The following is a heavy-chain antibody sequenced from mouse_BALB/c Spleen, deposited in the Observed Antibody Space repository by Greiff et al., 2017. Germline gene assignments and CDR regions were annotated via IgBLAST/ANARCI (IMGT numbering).Heavy chain of an antibody. Sequence: VQLQQSGPGLVQPSQSLSITCTVSGFSLTSYGVHWVRQSPGKGLEWLGVIWSGGSTDYNAAFISRLSISKDNSKSQVFFKMNSLQANDTAIYYCARNGRGSTTFYYSMDYWGQGTSVTVSS. V-gene: IGHV2-2*02. D-gene: IGHD2-14*01. J-gene: IGHJ4*01. CDR3: ARNGRGSTTFYYSMDY. CDR1: GFSLTSYG. CDR2: IWSGGST.